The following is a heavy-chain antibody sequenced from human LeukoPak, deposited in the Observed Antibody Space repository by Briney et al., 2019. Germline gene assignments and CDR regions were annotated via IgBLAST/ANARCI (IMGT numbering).Heavy chain of an antibody. V-gene: IGHV3-23*01. Sequence: PGGSLRLSCAASGFTFSNYAMTWVRQAPGKGLEWVSSISSSGGTTYYADSVKGRFTISRDNSKNTLYLQMNSLRAEDTAVYYCAISIAVAGKLPYYFDYWGQGTLVTVSS. CDR3: AISIAVAGKLPYYFDY. D-gene: IGHD6-19*01. CDR2: ISSSGGTT. CDR1: GFTFSNYA. J-gene: IGHJ4*02.